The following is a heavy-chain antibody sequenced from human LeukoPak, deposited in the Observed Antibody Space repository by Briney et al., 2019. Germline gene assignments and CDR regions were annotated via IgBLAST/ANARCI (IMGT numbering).Heavy chain of an antibody. CDR2: INPSGGST. Sequence: ASVKVSCKASGYTFTSHYMHWVRQAPGQGLEWMGIINPSGGSTSYAQKFQGRVTMTRDTSTSTVYMELSSLRSEDTAVYYCARDDPRGGYFDYWGQGTLVTVSS. CDR3: ARDDPRGGYFDY. CDR1: GYTFTSHY. V-gene: IGHV1-46*01. J-gene: IGHJ4*02.